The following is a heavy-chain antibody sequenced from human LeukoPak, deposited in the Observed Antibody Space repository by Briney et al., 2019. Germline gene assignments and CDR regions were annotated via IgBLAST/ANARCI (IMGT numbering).Heavy chain of an antibody. Sequence: GGSLRLSCAASGFTFSGFGMSWVRQAPGKGLEWVSAISGSGGSTYYADSVKGRFTISRDNSKNTLYLQMNSLRAEDTAVYYCAKDPRITMIVVVTTPPDYWGQGTLVTVSS. J-gene: IGHJ4*02. V-gene: IGHV3-23*01. CDR3: AKDPRITMIVVVTTPPDY. CDR2: ISGSGGST. D-gene: IGHD3-22*01. CDR1: GFTFSGFG.